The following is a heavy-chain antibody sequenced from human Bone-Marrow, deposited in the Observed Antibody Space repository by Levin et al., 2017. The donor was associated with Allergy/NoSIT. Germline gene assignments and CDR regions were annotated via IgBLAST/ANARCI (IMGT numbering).Heavy chain of an antibody. V-gene: IGHV1-2*06. D-gene: IGHD6-13*01. CDR1: GYTFTGYY. J-gene: IGHJ4*02. Sequence: GESLKISCKASGYTFTGYYMHWVRQAPGQGLEWMGRINPNSGGTNYAQKFQGRVTMTRDTSISTAYMELSRLRSDDTAVYYCARVGRWAAAAPFDYWGQGTLVTVSS. CDR2: INPNSGGT. CDR3: ARVGRWAAAAPFDY.